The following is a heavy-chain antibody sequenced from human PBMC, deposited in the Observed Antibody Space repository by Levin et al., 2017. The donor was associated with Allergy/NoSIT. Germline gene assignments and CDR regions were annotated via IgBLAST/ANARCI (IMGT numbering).Heavy chain of an antibody. J-gene: IGHJ4*02. V-gene: IGHV4-34*01. CDR1: GGSFSGYY. Sequence: ASETLSLTCTVYGGSFSGYYWSWIRQPPGKGLEWIGEINHGGSTGYNPSLKSRVTISVDTSKNQFSLKLNSLTAADTAVYYCASGSDYFDYWGQGTLVTVSS. CDR2: INHGGST. CDR3: ASGSDYFDY.